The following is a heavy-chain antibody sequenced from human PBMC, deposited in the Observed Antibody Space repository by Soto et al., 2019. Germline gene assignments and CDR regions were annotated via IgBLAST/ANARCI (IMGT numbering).Heavy chain of an antibody. Sequence: QVQLQESGPGLVKPSETLSLTCTVSGCSVSSGSYYWSWIRQPPGKGLEWIGYIYYSGSTNYNPSLKSRVTMSVDTSKNQFSQKLSSVTAADTAVYYCARALIVVVPAAMYYYGMDVWGQGTTVTVSS. V-gene: IGHV4-61*01. CDR2: IYYSGST. D-gene: IGHD2-2*01. J-gene: IGHJ6*02. CDR1: GCSVSSGSYY. CDR3: ARALIVVVPAAMYYYGMDV.